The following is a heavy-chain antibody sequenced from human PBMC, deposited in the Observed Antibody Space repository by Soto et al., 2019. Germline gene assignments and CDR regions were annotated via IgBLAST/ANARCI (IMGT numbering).Heavy chain of an antibody. V-gene: IGHV4-39*01. J-gene: IGHJ5*02. D-gene: IGHD1-1*01. Sequence: QLLLQESGPGLVKPSETLSLTCTVSGGSIRSTTYYWSWIRQPPGKGVEWIGSSYYSVTTYNNPSLKSRVTVSVDNSKKQFSLKVNSVAAADTAVYYCARHRSSGGNNWFDPWGQGILVTVSS. CDR1: GGSIRSTTYY. CDR3: ARHRSSGGNNWFDP. CDR2: SYYSVTT.